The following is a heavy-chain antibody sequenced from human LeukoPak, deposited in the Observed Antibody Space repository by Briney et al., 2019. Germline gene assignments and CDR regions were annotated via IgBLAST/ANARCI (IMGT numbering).Heavy chain of an antibody. CDR1: GGTFSSYA. V-gene: IGHV1-69*05. Sequence: VASVKVSCKASGGTFSSYAISWVRQAPGQGLEWMGGIIPIFGTADYAQKFQGRVTITTDESTSTAYMELSSLRSEDTAVYYCARFSSTSSPPDYWGQGTLVTVSS. J-gene: IGHJ4*02. CDR3: ARFSSTSSPPDY. D-gene: IGHD2-2*01. CDR2: IIPIFGTA.